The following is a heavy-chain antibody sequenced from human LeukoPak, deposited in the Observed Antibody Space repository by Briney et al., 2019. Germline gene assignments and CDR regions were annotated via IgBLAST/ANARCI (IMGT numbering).Heavy chain of an antibody. CDR2: ISDSGDST. CDR1: GFTFRSYT. V-gene: IGHV3-23*01. Sequence: GGSLRLSCAASGFTFRSYTMRWVRQAPGKGLEWVSSISDSGDSTDYADSVKGRFTISRDNSKNTLYLQMNSLRAEDTAVYYCAALYSSSWYNWFDPWGQGTLVTVSS. CDR3: AALYSSSWYNWFDP. D-gene: IGHD6-13*01. J-gene: IGHJ5*02.